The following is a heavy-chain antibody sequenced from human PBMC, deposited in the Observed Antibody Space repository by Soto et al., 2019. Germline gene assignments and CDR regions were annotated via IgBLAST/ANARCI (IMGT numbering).Heavy chain of an antibody. CDR2: ISSSSSYI. J-gene: IGHJ3*02. V-gene: IGHV3-21*01. CDR3: ASLLSSGNAFDI. Sequence: PGGSLRLSCAASGFTFSSYSMNWVRQAPGKGLEWVSSISSSSSYIYYADSVKGRFTISRDNAKNTLYLQMNSLRAEDTAVYYCASLLSSGNAFDIWGQGTMVTVSS. CDR1: GFTFSSYS. D-gene: IGHD6-19*01.